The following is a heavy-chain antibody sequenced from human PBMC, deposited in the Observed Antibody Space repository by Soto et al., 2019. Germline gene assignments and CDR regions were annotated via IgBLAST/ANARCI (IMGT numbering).Heavy chain of an antibody. Sequence: GGSLRLSCAASGFTFSDYYMSWIRQAPGKGLEWVSYISSSGSTIYYAVSVKGRFTISRDNAKNSLYLQMNSLRAEDTAVYYCARVVRYSSGWYPYFDYWGQGTLVTVSS. V-gene: IGHV3-11*01. D-gene: IGHD6-19*01. CDR3: ARVVRYSSGWYPYFDY. J-gene: IGHJ4*02. CDR1: GFTFSDYY. CDR2: ISSSGSTI.